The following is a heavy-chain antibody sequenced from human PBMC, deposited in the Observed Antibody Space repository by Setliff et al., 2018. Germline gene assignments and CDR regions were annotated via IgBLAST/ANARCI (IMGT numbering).Heavy chain of an antibody. CDR3: ARDGDYFGSGNRFDP. CDR1: GYSISSGYY. J-gene: IGHJ5*02. D-gene: IGHD3-10*01. V-gene: IGHV4-61*01. Sequence: SETLSLTCAVSGYSISSGYYWSWVRQPPGKGLEWLGYISYSGETNYNPSLKSRVTMSVDTSKNQFSLKVDSVTAADTAMYYCARDGDYFGSGNRFDPWGQGTLVTVSS. CDR2: ISYSGET.